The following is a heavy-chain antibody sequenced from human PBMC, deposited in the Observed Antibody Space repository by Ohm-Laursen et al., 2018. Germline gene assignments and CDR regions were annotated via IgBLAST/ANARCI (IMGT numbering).Heavy chain of an antibody. CDR3: ARVPWDYGDSSGSY. CDR1: GFTFSRYS. Sequence: SLRLSCAASGFTFSRYSMNWVRQAPGKGLEWVSSLSSSGYYIYYAESVKGRFTISRDNAKNSLYLQLNSLRAEDTAVYYCARVPWDYGDSSGSYWGQGTLVTVSS. D-gene: IGHD4-17*01. J-gene: IGHJ4*02. CDR2: LSSSGYYI. V-gene: IGHV3-21*01.